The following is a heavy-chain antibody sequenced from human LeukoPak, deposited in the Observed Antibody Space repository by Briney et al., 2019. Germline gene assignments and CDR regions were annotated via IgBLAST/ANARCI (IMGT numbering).Heavy chain of an antibody. Sequence: GGSLRLSCAASGLTFSSYAMSWVRQAPGKGLEWVSSISGSGDNTYYAESVKGRFTISRDNSKNTLFLQMNSLRAEDTAVFYCAKRSGYTTGWFFDFWGQGTLVTVSS. V-gene: IGHV3-23*01. CDR3: AKRSGYTTGWFFDF. CDR1: GLTFSSYA. CDR2: ISGSGDNT. D-gene: IGHD6-19*01. J-gene: IGHJ4*02.